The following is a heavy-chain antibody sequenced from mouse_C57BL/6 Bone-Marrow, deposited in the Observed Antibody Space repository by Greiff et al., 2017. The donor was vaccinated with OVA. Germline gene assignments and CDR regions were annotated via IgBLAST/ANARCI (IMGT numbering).Heavy chain of an antibody. D-gene: IGHD1-1*01. J-gene: IGHJ4*01. V-gene: IGHV1-22*01. Sequence: VQLQQSGPELVKPGASVKMSCKASGYTFTDYNMHWVKQSHGKSLEWIGYINPNNGGTSYNQKFKGKATLTVNKSSSTAYMELRSLTSEDSAVYYCAREGDYYGSSPYAMDYWGQGTSVTVSS. CDR1: GYTFTDYN. CDR3: AREGDYYGSSPYAMDY. CDR2: INPNNGGT.